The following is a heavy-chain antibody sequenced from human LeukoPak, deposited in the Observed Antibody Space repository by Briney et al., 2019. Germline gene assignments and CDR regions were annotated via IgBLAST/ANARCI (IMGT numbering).Heavy chain of an antibody. Sequence: GGSLRLSCAASGFTLSSYAMSWVRQAPGKGLEWVSAISYTGNTYHADSVKGRFTISRDSSKNTLFVQMNRLRPDGAAVYYCARAPVTSCRGAFCYSFDYWGLGTLVTVSS. CDR3: ARAPVTSCRGAFCYSFDY. J-gene: IGHJ4*02. CDR2: ISYTGNT. D-gene: IGHD2-15*01. CDR1: GFTLSSYA. V-gene: IGHV3-23*01.